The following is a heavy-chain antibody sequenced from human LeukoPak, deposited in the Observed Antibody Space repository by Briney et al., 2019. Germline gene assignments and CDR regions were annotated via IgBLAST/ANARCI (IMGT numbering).Heavy chain of an antibody. CDR2: ISGSGGST. CDR1: GFTFSSYG. Sequence: PGGSLRLSCAASGFTFSSYGMSWVRQAPGKGLEWVSAISGSGGSTYYADSVKGRFTISRDNSKNTLYLQMNSLRAEDTAVYYCAKLGYCSSTSCYFFDYWGQGTLVTVSS. CDR3: AKLGYCSSTSCYFFDY. J-gene: IGHJ4*02. D-gene: IGHD2-2*01. V-gene: IGHV3-23*01.